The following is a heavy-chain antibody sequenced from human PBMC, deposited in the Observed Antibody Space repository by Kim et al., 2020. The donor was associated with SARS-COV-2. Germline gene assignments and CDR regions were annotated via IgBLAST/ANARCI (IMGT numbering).Heavy chain of an antibody. V-gene: IGHV3-33*05. Sequence: GGSLRLSCAASGFTFSSYGMHWVRQAPGKGLEWVAVISYDGSNKYYADSVKGRFTISRDNSKNTLYLQMYSLRAEDTAVYYCARDPEIAVSGTFDYWGQG. CDR2: ISYDGSNK. CDR1: GFTFSSYG. CDR3: ARDPEIAVSGTFDY. D-gene: IGHD6-19*01. J-gene: IGHJ4*02.